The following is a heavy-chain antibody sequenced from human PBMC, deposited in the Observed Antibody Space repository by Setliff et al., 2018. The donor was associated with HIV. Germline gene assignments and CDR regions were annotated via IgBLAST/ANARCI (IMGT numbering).Heavy chain of an antibody. J-gene: IGHJ4*02. V-gene: IGHV4-39*01. CDR3: ARQTWEYYDTLTGYYRSPKNFDS. Sequence: KPSETLSLTCTVPGGSINRSNYYWGWIRQPPGKGLEWIGTISYTGSTHYDPSLKSRVTISLDTSKNQFFLKLSSVTAPDTAIYYCARQTWEYYDTLTGYYRSPKNFDSWGQGTLVTVSS. D-gene: IGHD3-9*01. CDR1: GGSINRSNYY. CDR2: ISYTGST.